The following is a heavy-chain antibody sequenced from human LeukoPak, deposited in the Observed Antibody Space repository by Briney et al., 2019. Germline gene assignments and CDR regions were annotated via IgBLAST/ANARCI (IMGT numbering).Heavy chain of an antibody. Sequence: SETLSLTCTVSGYSISSGYYWGWIRQPPGKGLEWTGSIDHSGSTYYNPSLKSRITISVDTSKNQFSLKLSSVTAADTAVYYCARGPYCSGGSCYQAVYMDVWGKGTTVTVSS. J-gene: IGHJ6*03. CDR2: IDHSGST. CDR3: ARGPYCSGGSCYQAVYMDV. V-gene: IGHV4-38-2*02. D-gene: IGHD2-15*01. CDR1: GYSISSGYY.